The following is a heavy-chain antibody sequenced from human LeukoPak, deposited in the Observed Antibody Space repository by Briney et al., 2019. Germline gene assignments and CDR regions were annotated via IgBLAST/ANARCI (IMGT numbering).Heavy chain of an antibody. CDR1: GFTFSSYA. CDR3: AKQVTGVGYVDY. V-gene: IGHV3-23*01. J-gene: IGHJ4*02. CDR2: IGGGGTTT. Sequence: PGGSLRLSCAASGFTFSSYAMAWVRQAPGKGLEWVSAIGGGGTTTYYADSVKGRFTVPRDNSNNMLSLQMNSLGAEDTAVYYCAKQVTGVGYVDYWGQGALVTVSS. D-gene: IGHD3-9*01.